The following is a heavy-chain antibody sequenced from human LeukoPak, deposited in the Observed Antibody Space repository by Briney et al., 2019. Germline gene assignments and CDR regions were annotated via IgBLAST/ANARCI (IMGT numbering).Heavy chain of an antibody. V-gene: IGHV1-18*04. CDR1: GYTFTSYG. J-gene: IGHJ4*02. CDR3: ARDWSGDIVAATAFDY. Sequence: ASVKVSCKASGYTFTSYGISWVRQAPGQGLEWMGWISAYNGNTNYAQKLQGRVTMTTDTPTSTAYMELRSLRSDDTAVYYCARDWSGDIVAATAFDYWGQGTLVTVSS. D-gene: IGHD6-13*01. CDR2: ISAYNGNT.